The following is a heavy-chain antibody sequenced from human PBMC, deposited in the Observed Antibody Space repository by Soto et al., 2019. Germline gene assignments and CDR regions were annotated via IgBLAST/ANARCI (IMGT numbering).Heavy chain of an antibody. D-gene: IGHD3-3*01. V-gene: IGHV2-5*02. CDR1: GFSLTTSGVG. CDR2: IYWDDDK. CDR3: AHRVLRTVFGLVTTTAIYFDF. Sequence: QITLNESGPTQVKPRQTLTLTCTFSGFSLTTSGVGVGWIRQSPGKAPEWLALIYWDDDKRYSPSLKSRLTITKDTSKNQVVLTMADLDPADTATYYCAHRVLRTVFGLVTTTAIYFDFWGQGTRSLSP. J-gene: IGHJ4*02.